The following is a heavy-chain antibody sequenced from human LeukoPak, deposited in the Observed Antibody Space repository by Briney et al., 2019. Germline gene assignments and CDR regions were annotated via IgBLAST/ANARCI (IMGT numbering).Heavy chain of an antibody. Sequence: GGSLRLSCAASGFTFTNYAMSWVRQAPGKGLEWVSEISDSGGNTYYADSVKGRFTVSRDNSKNTLYLQMNSLRAEDTAVYYCAKVSYGGSSSKYYFDYWGQGTLVTVSS. CDR1: GFTFTNYA. D-gene: IGHD3-16*01. V-gene: IGHV3-23*01. J-gene: IGHJ4*02. CDR3: AKVSYGGSSSKYYFDY. CDR2: ISDSGGNT.